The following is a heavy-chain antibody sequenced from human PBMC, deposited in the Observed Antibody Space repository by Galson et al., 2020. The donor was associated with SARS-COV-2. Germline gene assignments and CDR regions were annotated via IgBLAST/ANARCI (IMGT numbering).Heavy chain of an antibody. V-gene: IGHV3-33*01. Sequence: GESLKISCAASGFTFSSYGMHWVRQAPGKGLEWVAVIWYDGSNKYYADSVKGRFTISRDNSKNTLYLQMNSLRAEDTAVYYCARDLRYFDWLFHSDYYYYGMDVWGQGTTVTVSS. CDR1: GFTFSSYG. J-gene: IGHJ6*02. CDR2: IWYDGSNK. D-gene: IGHD3-9*01. CDR3: ARDLRYFDWLFHSDYYYYGMDV.